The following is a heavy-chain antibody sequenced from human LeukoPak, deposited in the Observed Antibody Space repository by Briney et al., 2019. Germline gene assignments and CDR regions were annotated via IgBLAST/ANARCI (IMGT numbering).Heavy chain of an antibody. D-gene: IGHD4-11*01. J-gene: IGHJ4*02. CDR1: GGSFSGYY. CDR2: INHSGST. CDR3: SRSPSFTVSPDY. V-gene: IGHV4-34*01. Sequence: MASETLSLTCAVYGGSFSGYYWSWIRQPPGKGLEWIGEINHSGSTNYNPSLKSRVTISVDTSKNQFSLKLSSVTPADTAVYYGSRSPSFTVSPDYWGQGTLVTVSS.